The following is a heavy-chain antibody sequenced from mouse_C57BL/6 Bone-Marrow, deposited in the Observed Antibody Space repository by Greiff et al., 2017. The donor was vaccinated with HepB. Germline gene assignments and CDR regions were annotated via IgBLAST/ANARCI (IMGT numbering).Heavy chain of an antibody. CDR1: GFNIKDDY. CDR3: TTERKGGSSPYYAMDY. Sequence: EVKLVESGAELVRPGASVKLSCTASGFNIKDDYMHWVKQRPEQGLEWIGWIDPENGDTEYASKVQGKATNTADTSSNTAYLQLSSLTSEDTAVYYCTTERKGGSSPYYAMDYWGQGTSVTVSS. D-gene: IGHD1-1*01. J-gene: IGHJ4*01. V-gene: IGHV14-4*01. CDR2: IDPENGDT.